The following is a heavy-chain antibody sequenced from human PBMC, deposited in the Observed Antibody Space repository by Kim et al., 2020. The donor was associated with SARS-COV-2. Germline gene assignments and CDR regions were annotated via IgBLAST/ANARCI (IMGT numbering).Heavy chain of an antibody. D-gene: IGHD2-21*02. CDR2: INSDGSIT. J-gene: IGHJ4*02. CDR3: ARGGADSRR. Sequence: GGSLRLSCAASGFTFRSSWMHWVRQIPGKGLVWVSRINSDGSITNYADSVKGRFTISRDNAKNTLYLQMNSLRAEDTAVYYCARGGADSRRWGQGTLVTVS. V-gene: IGHV3-74*01. CDR1: GFTFRSSW.